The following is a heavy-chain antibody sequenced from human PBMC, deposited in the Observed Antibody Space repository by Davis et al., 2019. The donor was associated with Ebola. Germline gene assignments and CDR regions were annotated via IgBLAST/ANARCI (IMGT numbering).Heavy chain of an antibody. V-gene: IGHV3-48*02. J-gene: IGHJ5*02. CDR2: ISGGSSTI. CDR1: GFTFSSHN. CDR3: AGGYGRDWNYLNWFDP. Sequence: GGSLRLSCAASGFTFSSHNMNWVRQTPGKGLEWVSYISGGSSTIFYADSVKGRFTISRDNDRNSLYLQMNSLRDEDTAVYYCAGGYGRDWNYLNWFDPWGQGTLVTVSS. D-gene: IGHD1-7*01.